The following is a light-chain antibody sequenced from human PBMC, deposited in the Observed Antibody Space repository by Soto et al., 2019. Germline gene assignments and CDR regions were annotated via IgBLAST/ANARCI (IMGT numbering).Light chain of an antibody. CDR3: QQYGSSVT. J-gene: IGKJ3*01. CDR2: GAS. Sequence: EIVLTQSPGTLSLSPGERATLSCRASQSVSSSYLAWYQQKPGQAPRLLIYGASSRATGIPDRFSGSGSGTDFTLTISRLDPEDFAVYYCQQYGSSVTFGPGTTVDIK. CDR1: QSVSSSY. V-gene: IGKV3-20*01.